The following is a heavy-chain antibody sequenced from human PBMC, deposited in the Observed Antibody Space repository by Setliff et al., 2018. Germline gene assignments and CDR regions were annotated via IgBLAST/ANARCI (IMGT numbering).Heavy chain of an antibody. Sequence: LSLTCAVSGASISSGGYFWTWIRQPAGKGLEWIGHISPDGSTTYNPSLKSRVTISSDTSKNHFSLKVNSVTAADTALYYCARSPSSGSYWNPRPFYSDYWGQGTLVTVSS. CDR3: ARSPSSGSYWNPRPFYSDY. J-gene: IGHJ4*02. CDR2: ISPDGST. V-gene: IGHV4-61*09. CDR1: GASISSGGYF. D-gene: IGHD3-10*01.